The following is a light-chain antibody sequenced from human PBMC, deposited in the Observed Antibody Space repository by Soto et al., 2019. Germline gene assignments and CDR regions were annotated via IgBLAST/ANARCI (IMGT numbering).Light chain of an antibody. V-gene: IGKV3-11*01. J-gene: IGKJ5*01. CDR1: QTVGRY. Sequence: EIELTQSPATLSLSPGDRVTLSCRASQTVGRYLSWYQHSPGHGPRLLVYDTSNRATGIPARFSGSGSETDFTLTISSLEPEDFAVYYCQQRLHWPITFGQGTRLEMK. CDR2: DTS. CDR3: QQRLHWPIT.